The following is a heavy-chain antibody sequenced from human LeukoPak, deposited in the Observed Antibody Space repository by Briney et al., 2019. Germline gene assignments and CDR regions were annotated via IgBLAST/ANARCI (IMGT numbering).Heavy chain of an antibody. V-gene: IGHV4-59*01. D-gene: IGHD5-24*01. J-gene: IGHJ4*02. CDR2: IYYSGST. CDR1: GGSINSYY. Sequence: PSETLSLTCTVSGGSINSYYWSWIRQPPGKGLEWIGYIYYSGSTNYNPSLKSRVTISVDTSKKQFSLRLSSVTAADTAVYYCARVTTWLPFDYWGRGTLVTVSS. CDR3: ARVTTWLPFDY.